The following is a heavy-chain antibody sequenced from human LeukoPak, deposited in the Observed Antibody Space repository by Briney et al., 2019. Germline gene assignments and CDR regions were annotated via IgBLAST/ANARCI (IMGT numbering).Heavy chain of an antibody. CDR3: ARDHDIVVVVAANLGFDP. D-gene: IGHD2-15*01. CDR2: ISAYNGNT. J-gene: IGHJ5*02. V-gene: IGHV1-18*01. CDR1: GYTFTSYG. Sequence: ASVKVSCKASGYTFTSYGICWVRQAPGQGLEWMGWISAYNGNTNYAQKLQGRVTMTTDTSTSTAYMELRSLRSDDTAVYYCARDHDIVVVVAANLGFDPWGQGTLVTVSS.